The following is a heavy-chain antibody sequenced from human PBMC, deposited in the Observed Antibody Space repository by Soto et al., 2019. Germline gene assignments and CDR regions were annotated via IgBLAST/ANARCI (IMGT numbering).Heavy chain of an antibody. CDR2: VYNSGST. CDR1: GGGISSNY. V-gene: IGHV4-59*07. J-gene: IGHJ4*02. CDR3: ARYRREAVAGYTLDN. Sequence: HSDTLSRTXTVSGGGISSNYWTWSRQHTGKGLEWIGYVYNSGSTNYNPSLKSRVTISEDTSKSQFSLKVNSMTAAGTAVYYCARYRREAVAGYTLDNWGQGILVTVSS. D-gene: IGHD6-13*01.